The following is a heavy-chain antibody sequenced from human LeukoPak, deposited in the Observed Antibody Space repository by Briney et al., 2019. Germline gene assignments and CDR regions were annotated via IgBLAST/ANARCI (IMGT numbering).Heavy chain of an antibody. J-gene: IGHJ4*02. CDR1: SGSIRNSPYY. D-gene: IGHD4-23*01. Sequence: SETLSLTCTVSSGSIRNSPYYWAWIRQPPGKGLEWIGTIYYTGTTYYNPSLKSRVTISVDTSKNQFSPKLSSVTAADTAVYYCASLEPTLDDYWGQGTLVTVSS. CDR3: ASLEPTLDDY. CDR2: IYYTGTT. V-gene: IGHV4-39*01.